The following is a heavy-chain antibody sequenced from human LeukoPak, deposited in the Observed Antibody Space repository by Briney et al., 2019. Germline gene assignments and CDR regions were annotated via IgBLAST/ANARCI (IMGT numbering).Heavy chain of an antibody. CDR3: ARVRYSSGWYVGAFDI. V-gene: IGHV3-30*03. Sequence: GGSLRLSCEASGFTFSSYWMSWVRQAPGKGLEWVAVISYDGSNKYYADSVKGRFTISRDNSKNTLYLQMNSLRAEDTAVYYCARVRYSSGWYVGAFDIWGQGTMVTVSS. D-gene: IGHD6-19*01. J-gene: IGHJ3*02. CDR1: GFTFSSYW. CDR2: ISYDGSNK.